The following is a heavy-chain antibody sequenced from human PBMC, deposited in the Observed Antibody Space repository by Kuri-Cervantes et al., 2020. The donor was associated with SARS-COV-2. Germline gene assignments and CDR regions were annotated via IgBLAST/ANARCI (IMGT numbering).Heavy chain of an antibody. D-gene: IGHD3-9*01. V-gene: IGHV3-23*01. J-gene: IGHJ5*02. CDR3: AKARGLRYFDWLFPWFDP. Sequence: GGSLRLSCAASGFTFSSYWMHWVRQAPGKGLEWVSAISGSGGSTYYADSVKGRFTISRDNSKNTLYLQMNSLRAEDTAVYYCAKARGLRYFDWLFPWFDPWGQGTLVTVSS. CDR2: ISGSGGST. CDR1: GFTFSSYW.